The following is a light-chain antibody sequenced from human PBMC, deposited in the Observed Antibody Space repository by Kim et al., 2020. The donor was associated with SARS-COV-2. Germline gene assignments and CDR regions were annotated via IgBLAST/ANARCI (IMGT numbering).Light chain of an antibody. Sequence: ELTQPPSASGTPGQRVTISCSGSSSNIGSNTVNWYQQLTGTAPKLLIYSNDQRPSGVPDRFSGSRSGTSASLAISGLQSEGEADYYCAAWDDSLNGHAVFGGGTQLT. J-gene: IGLJ7*01. CDR3: AAWDDSLNGHAV. V-gene: IGLV1-44*01. CDR1: SSNIGSNT. CDR2: SND.